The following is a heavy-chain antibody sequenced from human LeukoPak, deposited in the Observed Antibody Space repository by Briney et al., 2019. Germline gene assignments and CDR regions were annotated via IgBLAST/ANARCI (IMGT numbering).Heavy chain of an antibody. Sequence: SQTLSLTCVVSGGPIRTSGYSWSWIRQPPGKGLECIGYIYHNGSTYYNPSLDSRVTISIDKSRNQFSLKVDSVTAADTAVYYCARSKAHLSTSWYGNWFDPWGQGTLVTVSS. V-gene: IGHV4-30-2*01. CDR1: GGPIRTSGYS. J-gene: IGHJ5*02. D-gene: IGHD6-13*01. CDR2: IYHNGST. CDR3: ARSKAHLSTSWYGNWFDP.